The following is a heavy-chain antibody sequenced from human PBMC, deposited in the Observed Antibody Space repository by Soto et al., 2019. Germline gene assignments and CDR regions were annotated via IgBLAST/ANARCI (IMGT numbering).Heavy chain of an antibody. Sequence: GSLRLSCAASGFTFSSYGMHWVRQAPGKGLEWVAVISYDGSNKYYADSVKGRFTISRDNSKNTLYLQMNSLRAEDTAVYYCAIYSSGWYPLDDWGQGTQVTVSS. CDR2: ISYDGSNK. D-gene: IGHD6-19*01. V-gene: IGHV3-30*03. CDR3: AIYSSGWYPLDD. CDR1: GFTFSSYG. J-gene: IGHJ4*02.